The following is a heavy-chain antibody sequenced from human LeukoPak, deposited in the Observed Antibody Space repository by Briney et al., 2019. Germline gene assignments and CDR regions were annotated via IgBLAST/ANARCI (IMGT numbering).Heavy chain of an antibody. CDR1: GGSTRSYY. V-gene: IGHV4-59*08. CDR3: ARLGRGSSSWPPSLYYYCYMDV. Sequence: SETLSLTCTVSGGSTRSYYWSWIRQPPGKGLEWIGYIYYSGSTNYNPSLKSRVTISVDTSKNQFSLKLSSVTAADTAVYYCARLGRGSSSWPPSLYYYCYMDVWGKGTTVTVSS. D-gene: IGHD6-13*01. CDR2: IYYSGST. J-gene: IGHJ6*03.